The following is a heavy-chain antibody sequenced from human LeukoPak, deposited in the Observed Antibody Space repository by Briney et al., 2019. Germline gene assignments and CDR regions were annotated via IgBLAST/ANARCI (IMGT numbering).Heavy chain of an antibody. D-gene: IGHD2-15*01. V-gene: IGHV4-59*08. Sequence: PSETLSLTCTVSGGSISSYYWSWIRQPPGKGLEWIGYIHYSGSTHYNPSLKSRVTISVDTSKNQFYLKLSSVTAADTAIYYCARRSGVVAAGDAFDIWGRGTMVTVSS. CDR2: IHYSGST. CDR1: GGSISSYY. CDR3: ARRSGVVAAGDAFDI. J-gene: IGHJ3*02.